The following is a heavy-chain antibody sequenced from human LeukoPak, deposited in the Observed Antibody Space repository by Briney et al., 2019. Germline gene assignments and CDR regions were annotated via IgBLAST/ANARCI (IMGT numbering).Heavy chain of an antibody. D-gene: IGHD6-19*01. V-gene: IGHV4-4*09. CDR1: GGSISSYY. CDR2: IYTSGST. Sequence: SETLSLTCTVSGGSISSYYWSWIRQPPGKGLEWIGYIYTSGSTNYNPSLKSRVTISVDTSKNQFSLKLSSVTAADTAVYYCARHLISIAVAGNDAFDIWGQGNLVTVSS. CDR3: ARHLISIAVAGNDAFDI. J-gene: IGHJ3*02.